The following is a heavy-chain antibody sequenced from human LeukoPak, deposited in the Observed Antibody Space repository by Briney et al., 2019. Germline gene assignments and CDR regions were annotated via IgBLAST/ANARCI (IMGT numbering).Heavy chain of an antibody. D-gene: IGHD2-2*01. V-gene: IGHV3-66*01. J-gene: IGHJ4*02. CDR2: IYSGGST. Sequence: GGSLRLSCAASGFTVSSNYMSWVRQAPGKGLEWASVIYSGGSTYYADSVKGRFTISRDNSKNTLYLQMNSLRAEDTAVYYCARGLGYCSSTSCPYYFDYWGQGTLVTVSS. CDR3: ARGLGYCSSTSCPYYFDY. CDR1: GFTVSSNY.